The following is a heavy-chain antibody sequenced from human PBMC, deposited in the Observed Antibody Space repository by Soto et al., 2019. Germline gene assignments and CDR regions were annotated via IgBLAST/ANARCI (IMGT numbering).Heavy chain of an antibody. CDR3: ARDQLQSSSWSDY. CDR1: GFTFSSYG. CDR2: IWYDGSNK. V-gene: IGHV3-33*01. Sequence: QVQLVESGGGVIQHGRSLRLSCAASGFTFSSYGMHWVRHAPGKGLEWVAVIWYDGSNKYYADSVKGRFTISRDNSKNTLYLQMNSLRAEDTAVYYCARDQLQSSSWSDYWGQGTLVTVSS. D-gene: IGHD6-13*01. J-gene: IGHJ4*02.